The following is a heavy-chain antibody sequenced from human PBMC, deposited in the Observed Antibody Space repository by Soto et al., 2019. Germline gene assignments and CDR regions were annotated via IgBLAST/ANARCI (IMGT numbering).Heavy chain of an antibody. CDR2: ISSSGSSK. CDR1: GFTFSDYS. D-gene: IGHD6-13*01. Sequence: GGSLRLSCVVSGFTFSDYSMNWVRQAPGKGLEWVSSISSSGSSKYYLDSVKGRFTISRDDAKNSLYLQMSSLRAEDTAVYYCVRDSRGYSSTWHPRDYWGQGTLVTVSS. J-gene: IGHJ4*02. V-gene: IGHV3-21*06. CDR3: VRDSRGYSSTWHPRDY.